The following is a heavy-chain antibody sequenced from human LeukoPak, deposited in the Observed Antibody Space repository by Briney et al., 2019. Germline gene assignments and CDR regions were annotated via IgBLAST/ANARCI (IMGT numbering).Heavy chain of an antibody. Sequence: SETLSLTCAVYGGSFSGYYWSWIRQPPGKGLEWIGEINHSGSTNYNPSLKSRVTISVDTSKNQFSLKLSSVTAADTAVYYCARDHPCYGSGTYYYNYWGQGTLVTVSS. J-gene: IGHJ4*02. CDR2: INHSGST. D-gene: IGHD3-10*01. V-gene: IGHV4-34*01. CDR3: ARDHPCYGSGTYYYNY. CDR1: GGSFSGYY.